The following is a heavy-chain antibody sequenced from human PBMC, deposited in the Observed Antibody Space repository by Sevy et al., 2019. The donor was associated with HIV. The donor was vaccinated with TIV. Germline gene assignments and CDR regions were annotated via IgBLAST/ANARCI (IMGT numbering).Heavy chain of an antibody. CDR3: ARHTLARSGGSI. J-gene: IGHJ4*02. CDR2: IYPGDPDT. D-gene: IGHD2-15*01. Sequence: GEALKISCKGSGYSFATYWIGWVRQMPGKGPEWMGIIYPGDPDTRYSPSFQGQVTISADKSISTAYLQWSSLKASDTAMYYCARHTLARSGGSIWGQGTLVTVSS. CDR1: GYSFATYW. V-gene: IGHV5-51*01.